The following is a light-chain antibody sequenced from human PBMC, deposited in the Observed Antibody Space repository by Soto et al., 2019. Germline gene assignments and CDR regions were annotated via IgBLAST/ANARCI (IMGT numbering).Light chain of an antibody. V-gene: IGKV1-5*01. Sequence: DIQMTQSPSTLSASVGDRVIITCRASQSINGWLAWHQQTPGTAPKLLIHDASTLESGVPSRFSASGSGTEFTLTISSLQPDDFATYYCQQYKTYSPATFGQGTKV. J-gene: IGKJ1*01. CDR1: QSINGW. CDR2: DAS. CDR3: QQYKTYSPAT.